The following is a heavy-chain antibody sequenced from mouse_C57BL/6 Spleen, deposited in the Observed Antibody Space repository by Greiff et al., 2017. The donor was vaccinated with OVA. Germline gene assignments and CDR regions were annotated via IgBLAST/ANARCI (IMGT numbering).Heavy chain of an antibody. CDR1: GYTFTSYW. V-gene: IGHV1-52*01. CDR2: IDPSDSET. J-gene: IGHJ2*01. CDR3: ARYDYGSSYFDY. Sequence: QVQLKQPGAELVRPGSSVKLSCKASGYTFTSYWMHWVKQRPIQGLEWIGNIDPSDSETHYNQKFKDKATLTVDKSSSTAYMQLSSLTSEDSAVYYCARYDYGSSYFDYWGQGTTLTVSS. D-gene: IGHD1-1*01.